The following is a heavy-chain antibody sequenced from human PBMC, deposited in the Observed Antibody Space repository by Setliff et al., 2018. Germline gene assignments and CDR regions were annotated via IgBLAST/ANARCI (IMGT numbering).Heavy chain of an antibody. CDR3: ARIMGIVGDNWFDP. V-gene: IGHV1-2*06. J-gene: IGHJ5*02. CDR2: INPNSGGT. Sequence: RASVKVSCKASGYTFTGYYMHWVRQAPGQGLEWMGRINPNSGGTNYAQKFQGRVTMTRDTSISTAYMELSRLRSDDTAVYYCARIMGIVGDNWFDPWGQGTLVTVSS. CDR1: GYTFTGYY. D-gene: IGHD1-26*01.